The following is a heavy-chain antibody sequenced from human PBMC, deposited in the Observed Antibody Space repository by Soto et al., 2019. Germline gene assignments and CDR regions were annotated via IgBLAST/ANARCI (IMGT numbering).Heavy chain of an antibody. CDR2: INHSGST. CDR1: GGSFSGYY. CDR3: ARRPWSGYKYYYYYGMDV. J-gene: IGHJ6*02. V-gene: IGHV4-34*01. D-gene: IGHD3-3*01. Sequence: PSETLSLTCSVYGGSFSGYYWSWSRQPPGKGLEWIGEINHSGSTSYNPSLKSRVTISVDTSKNLFSLKLSSVTAADTAVYYCARRPWSGYKYYYYYGMDVWGQGTTVTVS.